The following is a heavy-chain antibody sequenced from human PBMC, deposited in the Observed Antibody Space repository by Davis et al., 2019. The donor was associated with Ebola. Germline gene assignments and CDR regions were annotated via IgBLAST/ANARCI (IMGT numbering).Heavy chain of an antibody. CDR1: GGSFSGYY. Sequence: PGGSLRLSCAVYGGSFSGYYWSWIRQPPGKGLEWIGEINHSGSTNYNPSLKSRVTISVDTSKNQFSLKLSSVTAADTAVYYCARDIVVVPAAYGMDVWGQGTTVTVSS. J-gene: IGHJ6*02. V-gene: IGHV4-34*01. D-gene: IGHD2-2*01. CDR3: ARDIVVVPAAYGMDV. CDR2: INHSGST.